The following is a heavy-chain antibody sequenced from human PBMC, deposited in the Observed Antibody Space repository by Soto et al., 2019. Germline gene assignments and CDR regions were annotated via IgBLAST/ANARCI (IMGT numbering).Heavy chain of an antibody. V-gene: IGHV4-31*03. J-gene: IGHJ4*02. CDR1: GGSISSPGYF. D-gene: IGHD3-3*01. Sequence: QVQLQESGPGLVKPSQTLSLTCTVSGGSISSPGYFWTWIRQHPGKGQGWIGYIYYNGSTSYNPSLKSRVTISKDMSKNQFSLKLTSVTAADTAVYYCARTSNLEWLLLFWGQGTLVTVSS. CDR3: ARTSNLEWLLLF. CDR2: IYYNGST.